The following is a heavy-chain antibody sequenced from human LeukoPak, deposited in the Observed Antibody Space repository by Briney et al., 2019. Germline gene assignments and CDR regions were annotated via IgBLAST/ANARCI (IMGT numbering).Heavy chain of an antibody. CDR3: AELGITMIGGV. CDR2: INQDGSEK. J-gene: IGHJ6*04. D-gene: IGHD3-10*02. Sequence: GGSLRLSCAASGFTLGSYWRSWVRQAPGKGLEWVANINQDGSEKYYADSVKGRFTISRDNAKNSLYLQMNSLRAEDTAVYYCAELGITMIGGVWGKGTTVTISS. V-gene: IGHV3-7*01. CDR1: GFTLGSYW.